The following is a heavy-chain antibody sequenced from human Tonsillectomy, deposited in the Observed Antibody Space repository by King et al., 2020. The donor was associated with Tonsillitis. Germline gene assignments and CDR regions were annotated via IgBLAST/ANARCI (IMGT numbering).Heavy chain of an antibody. D-gene: IGHD3-10*01. CDR1: GFTFSSYA. J-gene: IGHJ5*02. V-gene: IGHV3-30*04. CDR2: ISYDGSNK. Sequence: QLVQSGGGVVQPGRSLRLSCAASGFTFSSYAMHWVRQAPGKGLEWVAVISYDGSNKYYADSVKGRFTISRDNSKNTLYLQMNSLRAEDTAVYYCARVGEGFGELLLGFLWFDPWGQGTLVTVSS. CDR3: ARVGEGFGELLLGFLWFDP.